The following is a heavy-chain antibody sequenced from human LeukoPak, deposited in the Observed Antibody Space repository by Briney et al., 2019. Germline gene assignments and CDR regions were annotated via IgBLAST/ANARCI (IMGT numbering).Heavy chain of an antibody. CDR3: ARDGSGSWYQSWFDP. V-gene: IGHV1-18*01. J-gene: IGHJ5*02. CDR1: GYTFTSYG. D-gene: IGHD6-13*01. Sequence: ASVKVSCKASGYTFTSYGISWVRQAPGQGLEWMGWISAYNGNTNYAQKLQGRVTMTTDTSTSTAYMDLRSLRSDDTAVYYCARDGSGSWYQSWFDPWGQGTLVTVSS. CDR2: ISAYNGNT.